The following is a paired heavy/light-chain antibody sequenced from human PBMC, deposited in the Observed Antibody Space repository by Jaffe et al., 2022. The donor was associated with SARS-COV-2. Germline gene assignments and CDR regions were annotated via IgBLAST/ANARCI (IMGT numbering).Light chain of an antibody. V-gene: IGLV3-19*01. CDR2: AKN. CDR3: NSRDTRANLLL. J-gene: IGLJ2*01. Sequence: SSELTQDPAVSVALGQTVRITCQGDSLRNYYASWYQQKPGQAPVLVIYAKNNRPSGIPDRFSASISGNTASLTITGAQAEDEADYYCNSRDTRANLLLFGGGTKLTVL. CDR1: SLRNYY.
Heavy chain of an antibody. D-gene: IGHD1-1*01. V-gene: IGHV4-34*01. CDR1: GGSFSGYY. Sequence: QVQLQQWGAGLLKPSETLSLTCAVYGGSFSGYYWSWIRQAPGKGLEWIGEVSYSGSANYNPSLKSRVTISVDTSKNQFSLKVNSVTAADTAIYYCARGPDWKAVNYYYDMVVWGKGTTVTVS. J-gene: IGHJ6*03. CDR2: VSYSGSA. CDR3: ARGPDWKAVNYYYDMVV.